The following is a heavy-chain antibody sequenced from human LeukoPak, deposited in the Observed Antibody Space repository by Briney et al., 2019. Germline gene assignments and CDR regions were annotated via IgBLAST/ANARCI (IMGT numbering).Heavy chain of an antibody. Sequence: GGSLRLSCPASGFTFSDSWMSWVRQAPGKGPEWVANIKPDESEKFYVDSVKGRFTVSRDNARNSLFLQMNSLRVEDTAVYYCATYKNWVAGDVWGRGTTVSVSS. CDR2: IKPDESEK. CDR1: GFTFSDSW. J-gene: IGHJ6*02. CDR3: ATYKNWVAGDV. D-gene: IGHD7-27*01. V-gene: IGHV3-7*01.